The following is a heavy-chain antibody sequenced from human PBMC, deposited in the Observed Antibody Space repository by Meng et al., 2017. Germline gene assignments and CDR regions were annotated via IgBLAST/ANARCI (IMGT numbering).Heavy chain of an antibody. V-gene: IGHV3-53*01. CDR3: ARDSSSGWYHNY. Sequence: VLPADAGGGLVPPGRSLSLAFTASGFSVTTSYMSWVRQAPGKGLEWVSVIYSGGSTYYADSVKGRFSISRDNSKNTLYLQMNSLRAEDTAVYFCARDSSSGWYHNYWGQGTLVTVSS. CDR2: IYSGGST. CDR1: GFSVTTSY. D-gene: IGHD6-19*01. J-gene: IGHJ4*02.